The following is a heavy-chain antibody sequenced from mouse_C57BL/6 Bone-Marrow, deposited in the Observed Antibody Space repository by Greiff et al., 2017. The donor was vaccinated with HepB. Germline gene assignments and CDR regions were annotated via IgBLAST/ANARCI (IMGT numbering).Heavy chain of an antibody. V-gene: IGHV1-59*01. CDR3: ARILTAQATGYYAMDY. D-gene: IGHD3-2*02. J-gene: IGHJ4*01. Sequence: QVQLQQPGAELVRPGTSVKLSCKASGYTFTSYWMHWVKQRPGQGLEWIGVIDPSDSYTNYNQKFKGKATLTVDTSSSTAYMQLSSLTSEDSAVYYCARILTAQATGYYAMDYWGQGTSVTVSS. CDR1: GYTFTSYW. CDR2: IDPSDSYT.